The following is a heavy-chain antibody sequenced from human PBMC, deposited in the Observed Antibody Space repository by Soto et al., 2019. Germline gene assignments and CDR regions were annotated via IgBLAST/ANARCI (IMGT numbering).Heavy chain of an antibody. CDR2: IYYLGST. V-gene: IGHV4-59*01. CDR3: ARDGYDGSGSPYPAY. CDR1: GGSMSEYF. D-gene: IGHD3-10*01. Sequence: SDTLSLTCRVPGGSMSEYFWSWIRQSPGKGLEWIGYIYYLGSTNYNPSLKSRVTISVDTSKRQFSLRLTSVTAADTAVYYCARDGYDGSGSPYPAYWGPGTQVTVSS. J-gene: IGHJ4*02.